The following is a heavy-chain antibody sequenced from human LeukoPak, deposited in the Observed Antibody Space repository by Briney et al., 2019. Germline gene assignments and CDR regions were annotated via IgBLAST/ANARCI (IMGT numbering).Heavy chain of an antibody. Sequence: GASVKVSCKASGYTFTGYYMHWVRQAPGQGLEWRGWINPNSGGTNYAQKFQGRVTMTRDTSISTAYMELSRLRSDDKAVYYCERAVKKPLRSPLDYWGQGTLVTVSS. CDR3: ERAVKKPLRSPLDY. V-gene: IGHV1-2*02. CDR1: GYTFTGYY. J-gene: IGHJ4*02. CDR2: INPNSGGT. D-gene: IGHD5-12*01.